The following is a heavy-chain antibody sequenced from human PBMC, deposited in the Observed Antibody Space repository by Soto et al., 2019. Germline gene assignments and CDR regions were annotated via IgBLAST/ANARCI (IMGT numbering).Heavy chain of an antibody. Sequence: EVQLVESGGGLVQPGRSLRVSCAASGFTFDDYAMYWVRQAQGKGLVGVSGISWSSGSIAYADSVKGRFTISRDNAKNSLYLQMNSLRAEDTALYYCAKRGSDWSYYFDYWGQGTLVTVSS. D-gene: IGHD6-19*01. CDR1: GFTFDDYA. CDR3: AKRGSDWSYYFDY. CDR2: ISWSSGSI. V-gene: IGHV3-9*01. J-gene: IGHJ4*02.